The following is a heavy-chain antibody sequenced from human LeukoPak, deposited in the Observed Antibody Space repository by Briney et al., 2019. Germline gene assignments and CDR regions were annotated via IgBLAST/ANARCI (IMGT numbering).Heavy chain of an antibody. Sequence: GGPLRLSCAASGFTFSHSIMHWVREAPGKGVEWLADVEADGKNMYYADSVKGRFTISRDNSENAVYLQMNSLRADDTAVYYCAREKSRDGHNEGLYYYYMDVWGKGTTVTVSS. D-gene: IGHD5-24*01. J-gene: IGHJ6*03. CDR2: VEADGKNM. CDR3: AREKSRDGHNEGLYYYYMDV. V-gene: IGHV3-30*04. CDR1: GFTFSHSI.